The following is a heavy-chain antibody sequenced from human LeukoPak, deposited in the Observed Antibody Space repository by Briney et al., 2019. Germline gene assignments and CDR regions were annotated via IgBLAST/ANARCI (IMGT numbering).Heavy chain of an antibody. CDR2: IKQDGSEK. CDR1: GFTFSSYW. D-gene: IGHD3-22*01. CDR3: ARNSYYDSSGYYY. J-gene: IGHJ4*02. Sequence: PGGSPRLSCAASGFTFSSYWMSWVRQAPGKGLEWVANIKQDGSEKYYVDSVKGRFTISRDNAKNSLYLQMNSLRAEDTAVYYCARNSYYDSSGYYYWGQGTLVTVSS. V-gene: IGHV3-7*01.